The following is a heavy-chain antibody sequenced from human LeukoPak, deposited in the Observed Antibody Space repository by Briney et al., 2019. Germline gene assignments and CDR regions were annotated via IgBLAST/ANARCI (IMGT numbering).Heavy chain of an antibody. CDR2: IMPLFGTA. Sequence: ASVKVSCKTSGGTFNNSAISWVRQAPGQGLEWLGGIMPLFGTAGYAQKFQGRVTITEDESTRTVYLELTSLTSDDTAVYYCARDVHGDYGSGWFDPWGQGTLVSVSS. V-gene: IGHV1-69*01. J-gene: IGHJ5*02. CDR1: GGTFNNSA. CDR3: ARDVHGDYGSGWFDP. D-gene: IGHD4-17*01.